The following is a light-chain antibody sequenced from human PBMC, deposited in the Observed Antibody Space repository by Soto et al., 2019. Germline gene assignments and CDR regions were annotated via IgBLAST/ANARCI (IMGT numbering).Light chain of an antibody. CDR1: QSVNSSY. CDR2: SAS. V-gene: IGKV3-20*01. J-gene: IGKJ2*01. CDR3: QQYGISPPKYT. Sequence: EIVLTQSPGTLSLSPGERATLSCRASQSVNSSYLAWYQQKPGQAPRLLIYSASSRATGNPDRFSGSGSGTDSTLTISRLEPEDFAVYSCQQYGISPPKYTFGQGTKLEIK.